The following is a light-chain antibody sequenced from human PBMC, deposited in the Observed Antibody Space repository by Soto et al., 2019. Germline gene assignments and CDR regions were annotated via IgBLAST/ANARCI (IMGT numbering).Light chain of an antibody. CDR3: QQYNSYPWT. CDR1: QSISNW. V-gene: IGKV1-5*03. Sequence: DIQMTQSPSTLSASVGDRVNITCRASQSISNWLAWYQQKPGKAPKLLIYKASSLESGVPSRFSGSESGTEFTLTISSLQPDDFATYYCQQYNSYPWTFGQGTKVEIK. CDR2: KAS. J-gene: IGKJ1*01.